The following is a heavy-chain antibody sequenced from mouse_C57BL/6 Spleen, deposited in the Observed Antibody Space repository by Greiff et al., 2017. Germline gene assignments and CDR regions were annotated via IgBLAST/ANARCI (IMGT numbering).Heavy chain of an antibody. D-gene: IGHD2-4*01. CDR2: IDPSDSET. V-gene: IGHV1-52*01. Sequence: QVQLKQPGAELVRPGSSVKLSCKASGYTFTSYWMHWVKQRPIQGLEWIGNIDPSDSETHYNQQFKDKATLTVDKSSSTAYMQLSSLTSEDSAVYYCARSYYDYEGDYFDYWGQGTTLTVSS. CDR1: GYTFTSYW. CDR3: ARSYYDYEGDYFDY. J-gene: IGHJ2*01.